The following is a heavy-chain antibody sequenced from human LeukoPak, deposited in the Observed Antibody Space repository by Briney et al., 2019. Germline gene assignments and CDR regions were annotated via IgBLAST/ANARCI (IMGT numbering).Heavy chain of an antibody. V-gene: IGHV3-33*01. CDR2: IWYDGSNK. D-gene: IGHD3-10*01. CDR3: ARAESRFGY. CDR1: GFTFDDYG. J-gene: IGHJ4*02. Sequence: GGSLRFSCTASGFTFDDYGMHWVRQAPGKGLEWVALIWYDGSNKYYADSVKGRFTVSRDNSKNTLYLEMNSLRAEDTAVYYCARAESRFGYWGQGTLVAVSS.